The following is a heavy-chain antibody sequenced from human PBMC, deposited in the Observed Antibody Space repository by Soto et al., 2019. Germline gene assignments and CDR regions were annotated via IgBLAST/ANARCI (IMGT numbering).Heavy chain of an antibody. J-gene: IGHJ6*02. D-gene: IGHD3-22*01. Sequence: SVKVSCKASGGTFSSYAISWARQAPGQGLEWMGGIIPIFGTANYAQKFQGRVTITADESTSTAYMELSSLRSEDTAVYYCARQGNYYDSSGPRNFPGWYPYYGMDVWGQGTTVTVSS. V-gene: IGHV1-69*13. CDR3: ARQGNYYDSSGPRNFPGWYPYYGMDV. CDR2: IIPIFGTA. CDR1: GGTFSSYA.